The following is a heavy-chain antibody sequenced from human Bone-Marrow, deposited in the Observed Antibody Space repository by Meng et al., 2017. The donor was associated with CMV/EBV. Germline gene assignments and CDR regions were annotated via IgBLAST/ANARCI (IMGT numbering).Heavy chain of an antibody. D-gene: IGHD5-24*01. CDR3: ARGMATIPT. J-gene: IGHJ1*01. CDR1: GGSISGYY. CDR2: IYYSGST. V-gene: IGHV4-59*01. Sequence: SENLSLTCTVSGGSISGYYWSWIRQPPGKGLEWIGYIYYSGSTNYNPSLKSRVTISVDTSKNQFSLKLSSVTAADTAVYYCARGMATIPTWGQGTVVTVSS.